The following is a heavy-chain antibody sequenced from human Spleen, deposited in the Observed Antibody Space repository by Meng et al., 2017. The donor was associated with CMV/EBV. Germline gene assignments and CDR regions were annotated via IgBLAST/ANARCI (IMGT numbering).Heavy chain of an antibody. CDR3: ARVINEYYDFWSGYYPRYYFDY. D-gene: IGHD3-3*01. J-gene: IGHJ4*02. V-gene: IGHV1-8*03. CDR1: GGTFSSYA. Sequence: ASVKVSCKASGGTFSSYAISWVRQAPGQGLEWMGWMNPNSGNTGYAQKFQGRVTITRNTSISTAYMELSSLRSEDTAVYYCARVINEYYDFWSGYYPRYYFDYWGQGTLVTVSS. CDR2: MNPNSGNT.